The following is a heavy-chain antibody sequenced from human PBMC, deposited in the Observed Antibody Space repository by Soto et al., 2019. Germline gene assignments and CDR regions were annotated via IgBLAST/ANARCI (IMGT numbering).Heavy chain of an antibody. CDR3: ATGSLRGXWSGIPRAFDI. J-gene: IGHJ3*02. CDR1: GYTLTELS. V-gene: IGHV1-24*01. CDR2: FDPEDGET. D-gene: IGHD3-3*01. Sequence: ASVKVSCKVSGYTLTELSMHWVRQAPGKGLEWMGGFDPEDGETIYARKFQGRVTMTEDTSTDTAYMELSSLRSEDTAVYYCATGSLRGXWSGIPRAFDIWGQGTMVTV.